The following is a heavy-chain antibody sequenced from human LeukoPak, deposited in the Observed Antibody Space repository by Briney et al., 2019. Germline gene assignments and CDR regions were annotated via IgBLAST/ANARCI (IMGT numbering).Heavy chain of an antibody. V-gene: IGHV3-20*04. J-gene: IGHJ4*02. CDR2: INWNGGSP. Sequence: GGSLRLSRAASGFTLDDYVLSWGRQAPGKGLEWVSGINWNGGSPGYAGPVKGRFPIPRDNAKNPLYRQMNSLIAEDTAWYYWARYMYDYDSSGPIDYWGQGTLVTVSS. CDR1: GFTLDDYV. CDR3: ARYMYDYDSSGPIDY. D-gene: IGHD3-22*01.